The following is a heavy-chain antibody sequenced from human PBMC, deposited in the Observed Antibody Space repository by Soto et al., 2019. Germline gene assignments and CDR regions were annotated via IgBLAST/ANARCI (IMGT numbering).Heavy chain of an antibody. CDR2: ISGSGGRT. J-gene: IGHJ4*02. D-gene: IGHD3-9*01. V-gene: IGHV3-23*01. Sequence: GGSLRLSCAASGVTCSSRGMSWVRQAQGKGLEWVSDISGSGGRTYYADSVKGRFTISRDNSKNTMYLQMNSLSAEDTAVYYCAKEDILTGPCYFDYWGQGTLVTVSS. CDR1: GVTCSSRG. CDR3: AKEDILTGPCYFDY.